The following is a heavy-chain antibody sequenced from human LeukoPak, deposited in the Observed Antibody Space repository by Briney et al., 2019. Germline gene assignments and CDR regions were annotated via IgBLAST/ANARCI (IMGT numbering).Heavy chain of an antibody. D-gene: IGHD1-26*01. CDR3: AKNSGSYSDWFDP. CDR1: GFTFSSYG. V-gene: IGHV3-30*18. CDR2: ISYDGSNK. Sequence: GGSLRLSCAASGFTFSSYGMHWVRQAPGKGLEWVTVISYDGSNKYYADSVKGRFTISRDNSKNTLYLQMNSLRAEDTAVYYCAKNSGSYSDWFDPWGQGTLVTVSS. J-gene: IGHJ5*02.